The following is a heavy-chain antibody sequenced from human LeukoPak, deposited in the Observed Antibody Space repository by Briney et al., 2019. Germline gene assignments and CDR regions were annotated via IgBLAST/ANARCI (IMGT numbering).Heavy chain of an antibody. D-gene: IGHD3-22*01. CDR1: GFTFSSYS. CDR2: ISSSSSYI. J-gene: IGHJ4*02. Sequence: GGSLRLSCAASGFTFSSYSMNWVRQAPGKGLEWVSSISSSSSYIYYADSVKGRFTISRDNAKNSLYLQMNSLRAEDTAVYYCAREGYAVTMIVADTYYFDYWGQGTLVTVSS. CDR3: AREGYAVTMIVADTYYFDY. V-gene: IGHV3-21*01.